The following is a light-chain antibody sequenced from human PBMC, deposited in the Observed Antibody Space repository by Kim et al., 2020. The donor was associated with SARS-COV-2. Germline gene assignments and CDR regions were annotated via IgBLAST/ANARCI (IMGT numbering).Light chain of an antibody. V-gene: IGLV2-14*03. CDR2: DVT. Sequence: GLSITISCTGTSSVVGIYNSVSWYQQHPGKAPKLILYDVTNRPAGVSDRFSGSKSGNTASLTISGLQIDDEADYYCVSYTSSITLVFGGGTQLTVL. CDR1: SSVVGIYNS. J-gene: IGLJ2*01. CDR3: VSYTSSITLV.